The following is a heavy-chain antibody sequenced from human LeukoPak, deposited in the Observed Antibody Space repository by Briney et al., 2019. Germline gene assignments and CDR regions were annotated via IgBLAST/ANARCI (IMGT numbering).Heavy chain of an antibody. CDR2: IYPRDGST. J-gene: IGHJ4*02. CDR1: GYSFTSNY. V-gene: IGHV1-46*01. CDR3: ARDYYDSSGYYILDY. Sequence: ASVKVSCKASGYSFTSNYIHWVRQAPGQGLEWMGMIYPRDGSTSYAQKFQGRVTMTRDTSTSTVYMELSSLRSEDTAVYYCARDYYDSSGYYILDYWGQGTLVTVSS. D-gene: IGHD3-22*01.